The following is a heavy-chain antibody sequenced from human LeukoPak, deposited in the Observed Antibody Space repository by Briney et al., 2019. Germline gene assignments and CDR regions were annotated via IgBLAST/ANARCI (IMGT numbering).Heavy chain of an antibody. V-gene: IGHV3-7*03. CDR1: GFTFSTYW. J-gene: IGHJ4*02. Sequence: PGGSLRLSCSASGFTFSTYWMSWVRQAPGKGLECVAYIYPGGGVIYYADSVKSRFTIFRDNTKNSLYLQMSSLRAEDTAIYYCARDYHNKGHDYWGPGTLVTVSS. CDR3: ARDYHNKGHDY. D-gene: IGHD2/OR15-2a*01. CDR2: IYPGGGVI.